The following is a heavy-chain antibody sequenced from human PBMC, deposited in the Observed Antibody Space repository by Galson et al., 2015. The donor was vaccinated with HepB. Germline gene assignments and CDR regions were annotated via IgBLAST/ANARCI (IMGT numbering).Heavy chain of an antibody. CDR2: INIDNGGT. Sequence: SVKVSCKASGYTFTTYAMHWVRQAPGQTLEWMGWINIDNGGTKYSQNFQDRVTITRDTSANTAYMELNNLTFEDTAVYYCARGPPGGRFDPWGQGTLVTVSS. D-gene: IGHD3-16*01. CDR3: ARGPPGGRFDP. J-gene: IGHJ5*02. V-gene: IGHV1-3*04. CDR1: GYTFTTYA.